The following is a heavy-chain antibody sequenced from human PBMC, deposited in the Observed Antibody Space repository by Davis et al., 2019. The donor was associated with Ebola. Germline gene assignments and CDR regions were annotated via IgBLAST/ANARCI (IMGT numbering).Heavy chain of an antibody. J-gene: IGHJ4*02. V-gene: IGHV3-23*01. CDR3: LTYPNWQFGS. D-gene: IGHD1-1*01. CDR1: GLPFSSCD. CDR2: INDRGDST. Sequence: PGGSLRLSCVASGLPFSSCDMNWVRQAPGKGPEWVSNINDRGDSTYYADSVKGRFTISRDNSRNTVFLEMNSLRDDDTALYYCLTYPNWQFGSWGQGILVTVSS.